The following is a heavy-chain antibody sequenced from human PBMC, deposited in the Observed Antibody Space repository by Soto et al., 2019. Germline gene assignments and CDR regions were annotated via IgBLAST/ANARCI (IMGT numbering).Heavy chain of an antibody. J-gene: IGHJ6*02. CDR3: AMFEQGMDV. CDR1: GYTFINEG. D-gene: IGHD3-16*01. V-gene: IGHV1-18*01. CDR2: VGAYRDLT. Sequence: QVQLVQSGPEVKKPVASVKISCKTSGYTFINEGLSWVRQAPGQGLEWLGGVGAYRDLTYYAQKVQGRVTMTTATSTGTVYLELSRLTSEDAAVYYCAMFEQGMDVVGQGSTVTVS.